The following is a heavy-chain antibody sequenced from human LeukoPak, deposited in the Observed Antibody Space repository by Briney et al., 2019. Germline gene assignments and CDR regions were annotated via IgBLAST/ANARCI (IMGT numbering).Heavy chain of an antibody. D-gene: IGHD3-10*01. CDR2: INHSGST. V-gene: IGHV4-34*01. CDR1: GGSFSGYY. Sequence: PSETLSLTCAVYGGSFSGYYWSWIRQPPGKGLEWIGEINHSGSTNYNPSLKSRVTISVDTPKNQFSLKLSSVTAADTAVYYCASRRYYSYMDVWGKGTTVTVSS. CDR3: ASRRYYSYMDV. J-gene: IGHJ6*03.